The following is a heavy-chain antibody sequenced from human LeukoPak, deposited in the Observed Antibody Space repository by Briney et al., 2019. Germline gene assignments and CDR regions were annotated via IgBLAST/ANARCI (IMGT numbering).Heavy chain of an antibody. J-gene: IGHJ4*02. CDR2: IYPGDSDT. Sequence: GESLKISCQASGYSFTNYWIGWVRQMPGRGLECIGIIYPGDSDTRHSPSFQGQVTISADKSISTAYLQWNSLKASDTAMYYCARRSISAAGYDYWGLGTLVTVSS. CDR3: ARRSISAAGYDY. D-gene: IGHD6-13*01. CDR1: GYSFTNYW. V-gene: IGHV5-51*01.